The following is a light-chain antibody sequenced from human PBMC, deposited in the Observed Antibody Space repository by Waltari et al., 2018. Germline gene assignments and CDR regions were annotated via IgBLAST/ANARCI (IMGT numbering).Light chain of an antibody. V-gene: IGKV3-15*01. J-gene: IGKJ2*01. Sequence: EILMTQSPATLSVSPGERATLSCRASQSISSSLAWYQHKPGQAPRLLIYGASTRATGIPARFSGRGSETDFTLTITSLQSEDFAVYYCQRYKIWPSYTFGQGTKLDI. CDR3: QRYKIWPSYT. CDR2: GAS. CDR1: QSISSS.